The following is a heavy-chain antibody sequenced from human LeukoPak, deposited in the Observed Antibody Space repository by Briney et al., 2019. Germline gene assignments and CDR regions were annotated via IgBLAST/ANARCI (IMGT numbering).Heavy chain of an antibody. CDR2: IYYSGST. Sequence: PSETLSLTCTGSGGSISSYYWSWVRQPPGKGREGVGYIYYSGSTNYNPSLKSRVTISVDTSKNQFSLKLSSVTAADTAVYYCARSVAMPLDAFDIWGQGTMVTVSS. CDR3: ARSVAMPLDAFDI. J-gene: IGHJ3*02. CDR1: GGSISSYY. D-gene: IGHD2-2*01. V-gene: IGHV4-59*08.